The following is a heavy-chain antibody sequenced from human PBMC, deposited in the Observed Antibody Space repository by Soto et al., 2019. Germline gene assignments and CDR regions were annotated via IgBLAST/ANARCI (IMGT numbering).Heavy chain of an antibody. Sequence: SETLSLTCTVSGGSISSGGYYWGWIRQPPGKGLEWIGSIYYSGSTYYNPSLKSRVTISVATSNNQFSLKLSSVTAADTAVYYCARVMGSGYNRYYFDYWGQGTLVTVSS. CDR3: ARVMGSGYNRYYFDY. CDR1: GGSISSGGYY. D-gene: IGHD3-22*01. J-gene: IGHJ4*02. CDR2: IYYSGST. V-gene: IGHV4-39*07.